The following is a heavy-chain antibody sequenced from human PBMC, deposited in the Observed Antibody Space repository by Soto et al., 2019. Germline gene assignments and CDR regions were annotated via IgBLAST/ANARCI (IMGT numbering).Heavy chain of an antibody. J-gene: IGHJ6*02. D-gene: IGHD3-3*01. Sequence: PSETLSLTCTVSGGSIRSYYWSWIRQPAGKGLEWIGRIYTSGSTNYNPSLKSRVTMSVDTPKNQFSLKLSSVTAADTAVYYCPRAKEPFGVAGSYYGMDVLGQGTTVT. CDR2: IYTSGST. CDR1: GGSIRSYY. V-gene: IGHV4-4*07. CDR3: PRAKEPFGVAGSYYGMDV.